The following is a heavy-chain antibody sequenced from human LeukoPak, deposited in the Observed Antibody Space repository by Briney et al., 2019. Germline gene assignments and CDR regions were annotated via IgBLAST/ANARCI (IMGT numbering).Heavy chain of an antibody. CDR3: ARDRYNWNGDFDY. V-gene: IGHV3-33*01. J-gene: IGHJ4*02. D-gene: IGHD1-20*01. CDR1: GFTFSSYG. Sequence: PGRSLRLSCAASGFTFSSYGMHWVRQAPGKGLEWVAVIRYDGSNKYYADSVKGRFTISRDNSKNTLYLQMNSLRAEDTAVYYCARDRYNWNGDFDYWGQGTLVTVSS. CDR2: IRYDGSNK.